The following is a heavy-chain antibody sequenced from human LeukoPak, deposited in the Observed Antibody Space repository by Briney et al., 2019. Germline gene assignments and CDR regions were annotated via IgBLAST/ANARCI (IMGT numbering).Heavy chain of an antibody. CDR3: ARGPFGDYFDY. CDR2: INHSGST. J-gene: IGHJ4*02. CDR1: GGSFSGYY. V-gene: IGHV4-34*01. Sequence: KGSETLSLTCAVYGGSFSGYYWSWIRQPPGKGLEWIGEINHSGSTNYNPSLKSRVTISVDRSKNQFSLKLSSVTAADTAVYYCARGPFGDYFDYWGQGTLVTVSS. D-gene: IGHD3-10*01.